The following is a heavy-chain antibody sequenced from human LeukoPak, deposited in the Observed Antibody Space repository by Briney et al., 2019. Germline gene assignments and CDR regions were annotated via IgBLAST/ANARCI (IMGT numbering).Heavy chain of an antibody. V-gene: IGHV1-69*04. Sequence: RAASVKVSCKASGGTFSSYAISWVRQAPGQGLEWMGRIIPILGIANYAQKFQGRVTITADKSTSTAYMELSSLRSEDTAVYYCARVEEEATTRSYFDYWGQGTLVTVSS. J-gene: IGHJ4*02. D-gene: IGHD5-12*01. CDR2: IIPILGIA. CDR1: GGTFSSYA. CDR3: ARVEEEATTRSYFDY.